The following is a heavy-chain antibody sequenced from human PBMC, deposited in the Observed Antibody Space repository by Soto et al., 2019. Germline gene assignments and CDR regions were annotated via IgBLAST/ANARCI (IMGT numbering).Heavy chain of an antibody. J-gene: IGHJ3*02. Sequence: GSVKVSSKACGYPFTSHGTSWVRQAPGQGLEWMGWISAYNGNTNYAQKLQGRVTMTTDTSTSTAYMELRSLRSDDTAVYYCASGLAWELRANDAFDIWGQGTMVTVSS. V-gene: IGHV1-18*01. CDR3: ASGLAWELRANDAFDI. CDR2: ISAYNGNT. CDR1: GYPFTSHG. D-gene: IGHD1-26*01.